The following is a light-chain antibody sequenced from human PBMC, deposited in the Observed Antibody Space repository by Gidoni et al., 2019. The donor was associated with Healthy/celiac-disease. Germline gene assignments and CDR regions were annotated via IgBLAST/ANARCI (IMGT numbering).Light chain of an antibody. V-gene: IGKV1-6*01. CDR2: AAS. J-gene: IGKJ1*01. Sequence: AIQITQSPSSLSASVGDRVTITCRASQGSRNDLGWYQQKPGKAPKLLIYAASSLQSGVPSRFSGSGSGTDFTLTISSLQPEDFATYYCLQDYNYPWTFGQGTKVEIK. CDR1: QGSRND. CDR3: LQDYNYPWT.